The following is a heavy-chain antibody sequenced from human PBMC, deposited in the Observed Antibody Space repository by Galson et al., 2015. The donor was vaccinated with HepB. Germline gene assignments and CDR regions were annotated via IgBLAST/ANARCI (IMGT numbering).Heavy chain of an antibody. CDR1: GYTFTSYA. D-gene: IGHD6-19*01. CDR3: ASTTGTSSGWFDY. J-gene: IGHJ4*02. CDR2: INAGNGNT. Sequence: SVKVSCKASGYTFTSYAMHWVRQAPGQRLEWMGWINAGNGNTKCSQKFQGRVTITRDTSASTAYMELSSLRSEDTAVYYCASTTGTSSGWFDYWGQGTLVTVSS. V-gene: IGHV1-3*01.